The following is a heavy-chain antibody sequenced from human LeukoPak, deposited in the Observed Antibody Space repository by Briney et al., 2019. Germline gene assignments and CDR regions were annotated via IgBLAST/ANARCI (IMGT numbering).Heavy chain of an antibody. CDR1: GYTFTGYY. J-gene: IGHJ4*02. V-gene: IGHV1-2*04. D-gene: IGHD2-15*01. Sequence: ASVKVSCKASGYTFTGYYMHWVRQAPGQGLEWMVWINPNSGGANYAQKFQGWVTMTRDTSISTAYMELSRLRSDDTAVYYCARTRVAATRELGYWGQGTLVTVSS. CDR3: ARTRVAATRELGY. CDR2: INPNSGGA.